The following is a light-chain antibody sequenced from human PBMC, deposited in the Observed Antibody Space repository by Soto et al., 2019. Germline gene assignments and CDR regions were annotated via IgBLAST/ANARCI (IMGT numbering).Light chain of an antibody. CDR1: QSVSSSY. Sequence: EIVLTQSPGTLSLSPGERATLSCRASQSVSSSYLAWYRQRPGQAPRLLIYGASIRATGIPDRFSGSGSGTDFTLTISTQDPEDFAVFYCQQYGSSPSFGPGTKADIK. J-gene: IGKJ3*01. V-gene: IGKV3-20*01. CDR3: QQYGSSPS. CDR2: GAS.